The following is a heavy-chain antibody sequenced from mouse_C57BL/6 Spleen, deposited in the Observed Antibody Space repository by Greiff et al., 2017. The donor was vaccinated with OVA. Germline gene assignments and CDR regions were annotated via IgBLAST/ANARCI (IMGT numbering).Heavy chain of an antibody. D-gene: IGHD2-1*01. CDR3: ARLGNYVGTDCFDY. CDR2: ISSGSSTI. V-gene: IGHV5-17*01. CDR1: GFTFSDYG. J-gene: IGHJ2*01. Sequence: EVMLVESGGGLVKPGGSLKLSCAASGFTFSDYGMHWVRQAPEKGLEWVAYISSGSSTIYYADTVKGRFTISRDNAKNTLFLQMTSLRSEDTAMYYCARLGNYVGTDCFDYWGQGTTLTVSS.